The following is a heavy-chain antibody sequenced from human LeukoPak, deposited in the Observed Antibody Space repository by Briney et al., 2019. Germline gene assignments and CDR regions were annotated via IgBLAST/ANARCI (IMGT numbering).Heavy chain of an antibody. CDR3: ARSISGTSGWWND. J-gene: IGHJ4*02. Sequence: GGSLRLSCAVSGFTFKSYSMNWVRQAPGKGLEWVSYISSSSGTIFYADSVKGRFTISRDNAKNSLHLQMNSLRAEDTAVYFCARSISGTSGWWNDWGQGTLVAVSS. CDR2: ISSSSGTI. D-gene: IGHD6-19*01. CDR1: GFTFKSYS. V-gene: IGHV3-48*01.